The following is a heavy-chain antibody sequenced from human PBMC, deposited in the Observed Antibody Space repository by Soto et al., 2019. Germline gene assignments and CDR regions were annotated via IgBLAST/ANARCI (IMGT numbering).Heavy chain of an antibody. Sequence: PSETLSLTCTVSGGSISSYYWSWIRQPPGKGLEWIGYIYYSGSTNYNPSLKSRVTISVDTSKNQFSLKLSSVTAADTAVYYCARLGQITIFGVDHNWFDPWGQGTLVTVSS. J-gene: IGHJ5*02. V-gene: IGHV4-59*08. CDR2: IYYSGST. D-gene: IGHD3-3*01. CDR3: ARLGQITIFGVDHNWFDP. CDR1: GGSISSYY.